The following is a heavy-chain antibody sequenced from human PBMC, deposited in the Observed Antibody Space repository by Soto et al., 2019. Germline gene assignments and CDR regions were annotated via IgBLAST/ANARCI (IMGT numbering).Heavy chain of an antibody. CDR1: GYTFTSYA. Sequence: GASVKVSCKASGYTFTSYAMHWVRQAPGQRLEWMGWINAGNGNTKYSQKFQGRVTITRDTSASTAYMELSSLRSEDTAVYYCARVPLLWFGELYPWGQGTLVTVSS. CDR3: ARVPLLWFGELYP. D-gene: IGHD3-10*01. V-gene: IGHV1-3*01. CDR2: INAGNGNT. J-gene: IGHJ5*02.